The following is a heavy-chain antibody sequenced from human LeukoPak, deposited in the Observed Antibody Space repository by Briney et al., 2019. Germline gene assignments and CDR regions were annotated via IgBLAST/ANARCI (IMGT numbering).Heavy chain of an antibody. CDR1: GFIFSNYW. J-gene: IGHJ4*02. CDR3: SRTYFSGIYNPPPFGY. Sequence: GGSLRLSCAASGFIFSNYWMSWVRQAPGKGLEWVANIKEDGSEKNYVDSVKGRFTISRDNAKNSLNLQMNSLRAEDTAVYYCSRTYFSGIYNPPPFGYWGKGTLVTVPS. CDR2: IKEDGSEK. D-gene: IGHD3-10*01. V-gene: IGHV3-7*01.